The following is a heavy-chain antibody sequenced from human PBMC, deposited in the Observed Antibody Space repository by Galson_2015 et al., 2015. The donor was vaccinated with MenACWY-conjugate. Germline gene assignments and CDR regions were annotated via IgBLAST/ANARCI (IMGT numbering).Heavy chain of an antibody. CDR1: GHTFTSSF. J-gene: IGHJ4*02. CDR3: ARDPGNSGYGLNYFDY. D-gene: IGHD5-12*01. V-gene: IGHV1-46*01. CDR2: INPSGGIT. Sequence: SVKVSCKASGHTFTSSFMHWVRQAPGQGPEWMGIINPSGGITSYAQKFQGRVTMTRDTSTSTVYMELSSLSSEDTAVYYCARDPGNSGYGLNYFDYWGQGTLVTVSS.